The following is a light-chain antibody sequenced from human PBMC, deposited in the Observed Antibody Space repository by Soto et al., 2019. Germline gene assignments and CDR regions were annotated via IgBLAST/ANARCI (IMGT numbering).Light chain of an antibody. Sequence: QSALTQPASVSGSPGLSITISCTGTSSDVGSYKLVSWYQQHPGKAPKLMISEVSKRPSGISDRFSGSKSGSTASLTISGLQAEDEADYYCCSYAGTSTHTVFGGGTQLTVL. CDR3: CSYAGTSTHTV. CDR1: SSDVGSYKL. J-gene: IGLJ7*01. V-gene: IGLV2-23*02. CDR2: EVS.